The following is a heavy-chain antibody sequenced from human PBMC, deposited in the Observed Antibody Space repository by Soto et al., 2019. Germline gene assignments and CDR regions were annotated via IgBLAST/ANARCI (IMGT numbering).Heavy chain of an antibody. CDR1: GFTFSSYA. Sequence: QVQLVESGGGVVQPGRSLRLSCAASGFTFSSYAMHWVRQAPGKGLEWVAVMSYDGRNKYYADSVKGRLTISRDNSKTSLYLEMNSLRAEDTAVYYCARDKSPYSSGWHNRHFDYWGQGTLVTVSS. CDR3: ARDKSPYSSGWHNRHFDY. V-gene: IGHV3-30-3*01. J-gene: IGHJ4*02. D-gene: IGHD6-19*01. CDR2: MSYDGRNK.